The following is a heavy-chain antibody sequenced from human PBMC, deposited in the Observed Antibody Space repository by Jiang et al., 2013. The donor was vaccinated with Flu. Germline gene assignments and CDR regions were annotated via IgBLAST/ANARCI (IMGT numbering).Heavy chain of an antibody. CDR3: ARLQRVGAAGAYPYHSMDV. V-gene: IGHV4-59*01. D-gene: IGHD6-13*01. J-gene: IGHJ6*01. Sequence: GSGLVKPSETLSLTCTVSGGSISNSYWSWIRRPPGRGLDYIGYVFHTESIDYNPSLRSRVTISVDTSKNQFSLRLTPVTPADTAVYYCARLQRVGAAGAYPYHSMDVWGPRDHGHRLL. CDR1: GGSISNSY. CDR2: VFHTESI.